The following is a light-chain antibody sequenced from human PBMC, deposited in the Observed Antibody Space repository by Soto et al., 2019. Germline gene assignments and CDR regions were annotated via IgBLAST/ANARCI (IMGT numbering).Light chain of an antibody. CDR3: QQYQNLRT. CDR2: RAS. Sequence: IVMTQSPATLSVSPGERATLSCRAGQTIYSNVAWYQQRPGQAPRLLIYRASTRATGVPARFSGSGSGTEFTLTISGLQSEDFALYYCQQYQNLRTFGQGTKVEIK. CDR1: QTIYSN. J-gene: IGKJ1*01. V-gene: IGKV3-15*01.